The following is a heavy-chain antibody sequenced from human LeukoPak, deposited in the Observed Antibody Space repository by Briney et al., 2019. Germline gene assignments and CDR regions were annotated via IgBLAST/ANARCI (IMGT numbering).Heavy chain of an antibody. CDR1: GYTFTGYY. J-gene: IGHJ4*02. CDR3: ARESYDSSGYYYSDY. V-gene: IGHV1-2*02. Sequence: GASVKVSCKASGYTFTGYYLHWVRQAPGQGREWMGWIDPKSGGTNYAQKFQGRVTMTRDTSISTAYMELSRLRSDDTAVYYCARESYDSSGYYYSDYWGQGTLVTVSS. D-gene: IGHD3-22*01. CDR2: IDPKSGGT.